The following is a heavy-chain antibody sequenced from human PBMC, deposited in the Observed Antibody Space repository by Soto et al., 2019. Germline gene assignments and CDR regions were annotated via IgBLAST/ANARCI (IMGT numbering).Heavy chain of an antibody. J-gene: IGHJ6*03. CDR3: ATVRITMVRGVIRPYYYYYYKDV. D-gene: IGHD3-10*01. V-gene: IGHV1-24*01. CDR1: GYTLTELS. CDR2: FDPEDGET. Sequence: QVQLVQSGAEVKKPGASVKVSCKVSGYTLTELSMHWVRQAPGKGLEWMGGFDPEDGETIYAQKFQGRVTMTEDTSTDTAYMELSSLRSEDTPVYYCATVRITMVRGVIRPYYYYYYKDVWGKGTTVTVSS.